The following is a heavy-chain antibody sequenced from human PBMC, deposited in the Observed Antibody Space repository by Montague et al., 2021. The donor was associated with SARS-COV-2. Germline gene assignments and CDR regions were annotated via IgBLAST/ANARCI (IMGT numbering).Heavy chain of an antibody. J-gene: IGHJ4*02. CDR3: ARLNFRITIFGVVRSRVFDY. Sequence: SETLSLTCTVPGGSISSSSYYWGWIRQPPGKGLEWIGSSYYSGSTYYNPSLKSRVTISVDTSKNQFSLKLSSLTAADTAVYYCARLNFRITIFGVVRSRVFDYWGQGTLVTVSS. D-gene: IGHD3-3*01. CDR2: SYYSGST. V-gene: IGHV4-39*01. CDR1: GGSISSSSYY.